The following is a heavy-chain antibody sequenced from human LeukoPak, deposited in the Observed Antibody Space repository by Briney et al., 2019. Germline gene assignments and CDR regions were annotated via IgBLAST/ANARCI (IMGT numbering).Heavy chain of an antibody. CDR3: AFISSGWSILY. CDR2: INTNTGNP. D-gene: IGHD6-19*01. V-gene: IGHV7-4-1*02. Sequence: GASVKVSCKASGYTFTNYAIHWVRQAPGQGLEWMGWINTNTGNPTYAQGFTGRFVFSLDTSVSTAFLQISSLKAEDTAVYYCAFISSGWSILYWGQGTLVTVSS. J-gene: IGHJ4*02. CDR1: GYTFTNYA.